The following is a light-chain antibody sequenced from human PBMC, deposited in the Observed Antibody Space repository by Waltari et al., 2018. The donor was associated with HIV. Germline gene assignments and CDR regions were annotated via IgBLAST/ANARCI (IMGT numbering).Light chain of an antibody. CDR2: GAS. J-gene: IGKJ5*01. V-gene: IGKV3-15*01. CDR3: QQYDKWPPIT. Sequence: EIALTQSPATVSVSPGESATLSCRASQSIGSSLAWYQHKPGQAPRILIYGASNRAYGIPARFSGSGSGTEFTLTITSLQSEDFAVYFCQQYDKWPPITFGQGTRLEIK. CDR1: QSIGSS.